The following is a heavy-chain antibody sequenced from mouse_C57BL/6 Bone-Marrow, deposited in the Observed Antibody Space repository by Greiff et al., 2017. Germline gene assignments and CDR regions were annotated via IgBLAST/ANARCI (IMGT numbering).Heavy chain of an antibody. CDR3: ALYEYAWYFDV. D-gene: IGHD2-4*01. CDR1: GFTFSSYT. J-gene: IGHJ1*03. CDR2: ISGGGGNT. Sequence: EVHLVESGGGLVKPGGSLKLSCAASGFTFSSYTMSWVRQTPEKRLEWVATISGGGGNTYYPDSVKGRFTISRDNAKSTLYLQMSSLRSEDTALYNCALYEYAWYFDVWSTGTTVTVAS. V-gene: IGHV5-9*01.